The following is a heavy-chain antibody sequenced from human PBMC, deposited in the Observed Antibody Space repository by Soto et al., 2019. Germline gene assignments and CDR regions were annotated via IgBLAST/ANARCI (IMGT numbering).Heavy chain of an antibody. CDR2: VIPIFDII. J-gene: IGHJ4*02. CDR3: ARDGGTTVITKFDY. Sequence: QVQLVQSEADVKKPGSSVKVSCKSSGGTFSRFSINWVRQAPGRGLEWMGGVIPIFDIINYAEKFQGRVTKTADKSTNTGYKELSSLTSEDTAVYYCARDGGTTVITKFDYWGQGTLVIVSS. CDR1: GGTFSRFS. V-gene: IGHV1-69*17. D-gene: IGHD4-17*01.